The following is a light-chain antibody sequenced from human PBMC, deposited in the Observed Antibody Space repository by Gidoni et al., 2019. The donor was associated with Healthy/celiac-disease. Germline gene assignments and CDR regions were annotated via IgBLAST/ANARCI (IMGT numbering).Light chain of an antibody. CDR3: QQRSNWPPPVT. Sequence: EIVLTQSPATLSLSPGERATLSCRASQSVSSYLAWYQQKPGQAPRLLIYDASNRATGIPARFSGSGSGTDFNLTISSLEPEDFAVYYCQQRSNWPPPVTFXQXTRLXIK. CDR1: QSVSSY. J-gene: IGKJ5*01. V-gene: IGKV3-11*01. CDR2: DAS.